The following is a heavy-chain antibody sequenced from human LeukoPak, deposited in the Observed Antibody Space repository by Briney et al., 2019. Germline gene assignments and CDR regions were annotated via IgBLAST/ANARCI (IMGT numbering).Heavy chain of an antibody. CDR1: GFTFSSYG. D-gene: IGHD1-26*01. V-gene: IGHV3-23*01. J-gene: IGHJ4*02. CDR3: AKMVGATGAAIDY. Sequence: GGSLRLSCAASGFTFSSYGMHWVRQAPGKGLEWVSAITGSGGDTYYSDSVKGRFTISRDTSKNTLNLQMNSLRADDTAVYYCAKMVGATGAAIDYWGQGTLVTVSS. CDR2: ITGSGGDT.